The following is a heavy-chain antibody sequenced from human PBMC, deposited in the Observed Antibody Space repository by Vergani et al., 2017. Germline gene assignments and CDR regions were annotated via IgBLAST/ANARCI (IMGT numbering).Heavy chain of an antibody. CDR3: ASQDDHNGNPGAFDI. CDR1: GGSISSYY. V-gene: IGHV4-59*12. Sequence: QVRLQESGPGLVKPSETLSLTCTVSGGSISSYYWSWIRQPPGKGLEWIGYIYYSGSTYYNPSLKSRVTISVDASKNQFSLKLSSVTAADTAVYYCASQDDHNGNPGAFDIWGQGTKVTVSS. CDR2: IYYSGST. D-gene: IGHD4-23*01. J-gene: IGHJ3*02.